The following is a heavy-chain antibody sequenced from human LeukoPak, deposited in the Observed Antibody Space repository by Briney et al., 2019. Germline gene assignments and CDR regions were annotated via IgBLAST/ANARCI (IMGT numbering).Heavy chain of an antibody. D-gene: IGHD3-22*01. J-gene: IGHJ1*01. CDR1: GYTLTELS. Sequence: ASVKVSCKVSGYTLTELSMHWVRQAPGKGLEWMGGFDPEDGETIYAQKFQGRVTMTEDTSTDTAYMELSSLRSEDTAVYYCATESPIVVVPLGRDGYFQHWGQGTLVTVSS. V-gene: IGHV1-24*01. CDR2: FDPEDGET. CDR3: ATESPIVVVPLGRDGYFQH.